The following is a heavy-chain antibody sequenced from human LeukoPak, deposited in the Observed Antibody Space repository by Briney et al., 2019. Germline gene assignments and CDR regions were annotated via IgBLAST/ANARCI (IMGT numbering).Heavy chain of an antibody. Sequence: SETLSLTCTVSGGSIRSYYWSWIRQPPGKGLEWIGSIYYSGSTYYNPSLKSRVTISVDTSKNQFSLKLSSVTAADTAVYYCARHIILPAASRYYFDYWGQGTLVTVSS. CDR1: GGSIRSYY. CDR3: ARHIILPAASRYYFDY. CDR2: IYYSGST. V-gene: IGHV4-39*01. D-gene: IGHD2-2*01. J-gene: IGHJ4*02.